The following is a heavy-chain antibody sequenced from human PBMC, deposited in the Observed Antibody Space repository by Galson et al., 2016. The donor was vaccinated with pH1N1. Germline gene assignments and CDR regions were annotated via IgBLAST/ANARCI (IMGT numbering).Heavy chain of an antibody. J-gene: IGHJ3*02. D-gene: IGHD1-26*01. CDR2: IYPSGGT. CDR3: ARDAAHSGTYYVAFDT. Sequence: TLSLTCTVSGGSINSDNYYWSWIRQPAGQGLEWIGRIYPSGGTNYNPSLKSRVTISVDTSKNQFSLKLSSVTAADTAVYYCARDAAHSGTYYVAFDTWGQGTIVTVSS. V-gene: IGHV4-61*02. CDR1: GGSINSDNYY.